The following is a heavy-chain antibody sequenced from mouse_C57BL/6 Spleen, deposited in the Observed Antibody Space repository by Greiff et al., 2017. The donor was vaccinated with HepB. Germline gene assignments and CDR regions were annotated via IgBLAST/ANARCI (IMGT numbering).Heavy chain of an antibody. CDR1: GFTFSNYW. D-gene: IGHD1-1*01. CDR2: IRLKSDNYAT. V-gene: IGHV6-3*01. J-gene: IGHJ2*01. Sequence: EVKVEESGGGLVQPGGSMKLSCVASGFTFSNYWMNWVRQSPEKGLEWVAQIRLKSDNYATHYAESVKGSFTISRDDSKSSVYLQMNNLRAEDTGSYYCTVDVSSYYWGQSTTLTVSS. CDR3: TVDVSSYY.